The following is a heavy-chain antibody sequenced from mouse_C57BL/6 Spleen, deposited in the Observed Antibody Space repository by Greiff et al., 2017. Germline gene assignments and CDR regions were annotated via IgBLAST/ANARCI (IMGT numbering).Heavy chain of an antibody. J-gene: IGHJ4*01. CDR1: GYTFTSYW. Sequence: QVHVKQPGAELVKPGASVKLSCKASGYTFTSYWMHWVKQRPGQGLEWIGMIHPNSGSTNYNEKFKSKATLTVDKSSSTAYMQLSSLTSEDSAVYYCARYYYGNYDYAMDYWGQGTSVTVSS. D-gene: IGHD2-1*01. CDR3: ARYYYGNYDYAMDY. CDR2: IHPNSGST. V-gene: IGHV1-64*01.